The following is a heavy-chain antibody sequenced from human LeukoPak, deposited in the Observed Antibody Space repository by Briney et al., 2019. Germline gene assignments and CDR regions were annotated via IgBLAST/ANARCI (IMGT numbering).Heavy chain of an antibody. Sequence: GGSLRLSCAASGFTVSSNYMSWVRQAPGKGLEWVSVIYSGGSTYYADSVKGRFTISRDNSKNSLFVQMNSLRAEDTAVYFCAKSRSGSANWALQIFDNWGQGTLVTVSS. CDR2: IYSGGST. CDR3: AKSRSGSANWALQIFDN. CDR1: GFTVSSNY. D-gene: IGHD1-1*01. J-gene: IGHJ4*02. V-gene: IGHV3-66*01.